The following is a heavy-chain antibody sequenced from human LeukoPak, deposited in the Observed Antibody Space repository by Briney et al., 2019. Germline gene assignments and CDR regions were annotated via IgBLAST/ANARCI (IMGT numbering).Heavy chain of an antibody. D-gene: IGHD2-21*02. CDR3: ARRYCGGDCYGEIDY. J-gene: IGHJ4*02. CDR2: IYPGDSDT. Sequence: GESLKISCKGSGYSFTSYWIGWVRQMPGKGLEWMGIIYPGDSDTRYSPSFQGQVTISADKSISTAYLQWSSLKASDTAMYYCARRYCGGDCYGEIDYWGQGTLVTVSS. V-gene: IGHV5-51*01. CDR1: GYSFTSYW.